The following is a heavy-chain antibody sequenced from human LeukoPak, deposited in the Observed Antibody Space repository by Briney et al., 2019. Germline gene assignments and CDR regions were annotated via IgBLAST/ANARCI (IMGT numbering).Heavy chain of an antibody. Sequence: ASVKVSCKASGYTFTSYYMHWVRQAPGQGLEWMGIINPSGGSTSYAQKFQSRVTMTRDTSTSTVYMELSSLRSEDTAVYYCAREEGYGQYGDYGMDVWGQGTTVTVSS. J-gene: IGHJ6*02. CDR2: INPSGGST. CDR3: AREEGYGQYGDYGMDV. D-gene: IGHD1-1*01. CDR1: GYTFTSYY. V-gene: IGHV1-46*01.